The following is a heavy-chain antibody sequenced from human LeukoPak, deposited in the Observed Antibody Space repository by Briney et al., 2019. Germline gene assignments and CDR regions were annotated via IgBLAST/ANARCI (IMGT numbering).Heavy chain of an antibody. V-gene: IGHV3-23*01. Sequence: GGSLRLSCAASGFTFSTYSMNWVRQAPGKGLEWVSEISGSGYSTYYADSVKGRFTISRDNSKNTLYLQMNSLRAEDMAVYYCAKEWGTPYYFDYWGQGTLVTVSS. D-gene: IGHD3-16*01. CDR3: AKEWGTPYYFDY. CDR2: ISGSGYST. J-gene: IGHJ4*02. CDR1: GFTFSTYS.